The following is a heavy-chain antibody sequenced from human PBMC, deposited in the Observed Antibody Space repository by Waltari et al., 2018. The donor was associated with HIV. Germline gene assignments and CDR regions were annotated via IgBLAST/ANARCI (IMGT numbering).Heavy chain of an antibody. Sequence: GNTFTSSQIHWVRQAAGQGLEWMGWTHPNSGRTGYARKFQGRVKMTSNTSTSTVYMELSSLRSEDTAIYYCAKSLAAAGTRGWFDTWSQGTLVTVSS. CDR1: GNTFTSSQ. CDR2: THPNSGRT. V-gene: IGHV1-8*01. D-gene: IGHD6-25*01. J-gene: IGHJ5*02. CDR3: AKSLAAAGTRGWFDT.